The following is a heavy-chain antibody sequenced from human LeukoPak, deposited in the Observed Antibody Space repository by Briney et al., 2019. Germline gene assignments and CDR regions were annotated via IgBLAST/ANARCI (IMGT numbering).Heavy chain of an antibody. J-gene: IGHJ4*02. V-gene: IGHV3-30*04. CDR1: GFTFSTYA. D-gene: IGHD5-18*01. CDR3: ASRIQLWLV. CDR2: ISYDGSNK. Sequence: GGSLRLSCAASGFTFSTYAMHWVRQAPGKGLEWVAVISYDGSNKYYADSVKGRFTISRDNSKNTLYLQMNSLRAEDTAVYYCASRIQLWLVWGQGTLVTVSS.